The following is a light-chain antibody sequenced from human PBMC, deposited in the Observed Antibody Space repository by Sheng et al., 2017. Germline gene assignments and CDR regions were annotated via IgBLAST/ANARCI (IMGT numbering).Light chain of an antibody. CDR3: QQYGSSPPLYT. Sequence: DIVMTQSPDSLAVSLGERATINCKSSQSVLYSSNNKNYLAWYQQKPGQPPKLLIYWASTRESGVPDRFSGSGFGTDFTLTISRLEPEDFAVYYCQQYGSSPPLYT. V-gene: IGKV4-1*01. CDR2: WAS. J-gene: IGKJ2*01. CDR1: QSVLYSSNNKNY.